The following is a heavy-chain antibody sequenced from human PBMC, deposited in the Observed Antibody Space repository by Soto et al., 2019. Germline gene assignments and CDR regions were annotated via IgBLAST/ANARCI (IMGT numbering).Heavy chain of an antibody. CDR1: GFTFSSYA. D-gene: IGHD1-26*01. Sequence: QVPLVESGGGVVQPGRSLRLSCAASGFTFSSYAMHWVRQAPGKGLEWVAVISYDGSNKYYADSVKGRFTISRDNSKNTLYLQMNSLRAEDTAVYYCAREASGSYSSGYWGQGTLVTVSS. V-gene: IGHV3-30-3*01. J-gene: IGHJ4*02. CDR2: ISYDGSNK. CDR3: AREASGSYSSGY.